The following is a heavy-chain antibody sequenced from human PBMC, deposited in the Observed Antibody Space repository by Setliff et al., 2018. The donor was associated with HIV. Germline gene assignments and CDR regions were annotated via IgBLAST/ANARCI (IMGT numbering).Heavy chain of an antibody. J-gene: IGHJ4*02. Sequence: SETLSLTCTVSGDSISNYYWSWVRQPPGKGLEWIGEIDHSGSNKYHASRKSRVTISIDTSKNQISLKLSSVTAADTAVYYCARGLSFYDPGGFDYWGQGTLVTVSS. D-gene: IGHD3-22*01. CDR2: IDHSGSN. CDR3: ARGLSFYDPGGFDY. V-gene: IGHV4-34*01. CDR1: GDSISNYY.